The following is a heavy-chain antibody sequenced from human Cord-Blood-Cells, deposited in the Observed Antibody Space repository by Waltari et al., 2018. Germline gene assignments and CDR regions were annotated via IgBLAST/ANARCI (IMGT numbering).Heavy chain of an antibody. J-gene: IGHJ5*02. V-gene: IGHV4-34*01. D-gene: IGHD6-13*01. CDR3: ARGAAPPLAAAGNWFDP. Sequence: QVQLQQWGAGLLKPSETLSLTCAVYGGSFSGYYWSWIRQPPGKGLEWIGEINPSGGTNSHPSLKSRVPISVDTSKNQFSLKLSSVTAADTAVYYCARGAAPPLAAAGNWFDPWGQGTLVTVSS. CDR1: GGSFSGYY. CDR2: INPSGGT.